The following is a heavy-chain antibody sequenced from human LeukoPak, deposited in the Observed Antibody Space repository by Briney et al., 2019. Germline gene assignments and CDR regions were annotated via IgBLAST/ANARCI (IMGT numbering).Heavy chain of an antibody. Sequence: PSETLSLTCAVYGGSFSGYYWSWIRQPPGKGLEWIGEINHSGSTNYNPSLKSRVTISVDTSKNQFSLKLSSVTAADTAVYYCARNVASGQWLVPYYFDYWGQGTLVTVPS. CDR1: GGSFSGYY. J-gene: IGHJ4*02. V-gene: IGHV4-34*01. CDR3: ARNVASGQWLVPYYFDY. CDR2: INHSGST. D-gene: IGHD6-19*01.